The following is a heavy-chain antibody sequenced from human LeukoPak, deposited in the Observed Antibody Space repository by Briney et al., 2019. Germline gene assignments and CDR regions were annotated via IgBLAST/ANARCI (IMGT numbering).Heavy chain of an antibody. J-gene: IGHJ4*02. D-gene: IGHD5-12*01. Sequence: GGSLRLSCAASGFSFSDYYMSWIRQAPGKGLEWVAYITSSGDDIYYADSVKGRFTISRDNAKNALFLQMNSLRVEDTATYYCASNIVATSGDFWAQGTLVSVSS. CDR3: ASNIVATSGDF. V-gene: IGHV3-11*01. CDR1: GFSFSDYY. CDR2: ITSSGDDI.